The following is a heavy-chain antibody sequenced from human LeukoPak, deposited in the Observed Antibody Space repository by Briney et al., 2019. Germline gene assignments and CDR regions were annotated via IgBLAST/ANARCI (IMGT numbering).Heavy chain of an antibody. CDR2: ISTYNGNT. CDR1: GYTFSNFG. V-gene: IGHV1-18*01. J-gene: IGHJ4*02. CDR3: AKDRWRDGSSSFDN. D-gene: IGHD6-6*01. Sequence: ASVTVSCKASGYTFSNFGSNWVRQAPGQGLEWMGWISTYNGNTNYAQKLQGRVTMTTDTSTSTAYMELRSLRSDDTAVYYCAKDRWRDGSSSFDNWGQGTLVTAPS.